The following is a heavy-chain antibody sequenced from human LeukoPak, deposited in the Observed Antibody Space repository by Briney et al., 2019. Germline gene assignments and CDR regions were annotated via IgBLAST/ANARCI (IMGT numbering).Heavy chain of an antibody. V-gene: IGHV4-59*01. CDR2: IYYSGST. J-gene: IGHJ4*02. CDR1: GGSISSYY. CDR3: ARGPSIGLLRFGEYYFDY. D-gene: IGHD3-10*01. Sequence: SETLSLTCTVSGGSISSYYWSWIRQPPGKGLEWIGYIYYSGSTNYNPSLKSRVTISVDTSKNQFSLKLSSVTAADTAVYYCARGPSIGLLRFGEYYFDYWGQGTLVTVSS.